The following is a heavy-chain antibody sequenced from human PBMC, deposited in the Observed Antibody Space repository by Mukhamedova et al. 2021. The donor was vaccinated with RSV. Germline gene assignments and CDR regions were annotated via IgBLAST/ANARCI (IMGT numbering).Heavy chain of an antibody. CDR3: AREDERYPYCDF. D-gene: IGHD1-14*01. CDR2: MSGDGRGI. V-gene: IGHV3-74*01. Sequence: GSRMSGDGRGISYADSVKGRFTISRDNAKNTVYLQMNSLKSEDTAVYYCAREDERYPYCDFWGQGILVTVSS. J-gene: IGHJ4*02.